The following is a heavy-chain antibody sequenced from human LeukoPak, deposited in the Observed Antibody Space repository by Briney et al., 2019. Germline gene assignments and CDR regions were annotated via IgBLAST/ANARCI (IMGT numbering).Heavy chain of an antibody. CDR1: GGSISSYY. D-gene: IGHD6-19*01. Sequence: KASEALSLTCTVSGGSISSYYWSWIRQPAGKGLEWIGRIYTSGSTNYNPSLKSRVTMSVDTSKNQFSLKLSSVTAADTAVYYCARTSYSSGWDHFDYWGQGTLVTVSS. CDR3: ARTSYSSGWDHFDY. V-gene: IGHV4-4*07. J-gene: IGHJ4*02. CDR2: IYTSGST.